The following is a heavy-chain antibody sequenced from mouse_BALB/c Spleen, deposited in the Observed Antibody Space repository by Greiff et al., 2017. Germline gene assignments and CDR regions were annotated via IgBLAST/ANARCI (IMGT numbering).Heavy chain of an antibody. CDR2: IDPETGGT. V-gene: IGHV1-15*01. CDR1: GYTFTDYE. J-gene: IGHJ3*01. Sequence: VQLHQSGAELVRPGASVTLSCKASGYTFTDYEMHWVKQTPVHGLEWIGAIDPETGGTAYNQKFKGKATLTADKSSSTAYMELRSLTSEDSAVYYCTREFAYWGQGTLVTVSA. CDR3: TREFAY.